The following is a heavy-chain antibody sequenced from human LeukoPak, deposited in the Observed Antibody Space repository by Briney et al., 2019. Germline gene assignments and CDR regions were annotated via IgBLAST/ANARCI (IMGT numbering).Heavy chain of an antibody. CDR2: IYSGGST. V-gene: IGHV3-66*04. CDR1: GFTVSSNY. CDR3: ARQYNYAFAY. D-gene: IGHD5-18*01. Sequence: PGGSLRLSCAASGFTVSSNYMTCVRQAPGKGLEWVSVIYSGGSTYSADSVKGRLTISRDNSKNTLYLQMHSLRTEDTGVYYCARQYNYAFAYWGQGTLVTVSS. J-gene: IGHJ4*02.